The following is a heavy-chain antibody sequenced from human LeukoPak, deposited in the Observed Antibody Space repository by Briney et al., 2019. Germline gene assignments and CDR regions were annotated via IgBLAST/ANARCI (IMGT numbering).Heavy chain of an antibody. CDR2: IYYSGST. J-gene: IGHJ4*02. D-gene: IGHD3-9*01. CDR1: GASISTTY. CDR3: AGHDWRGHWPIWFDY. Sequence: SETLSLTCTVSGASISTTYWSWIRQPPGKGLEWFGYIYYSGSTNNNPSLKSRVTISVDTSKNQSSLKLSSVTAADTAVYYCAGHDWRGHWPIWFDYWGQGTLVTVSS. V-gene: IGHV4-59*08.